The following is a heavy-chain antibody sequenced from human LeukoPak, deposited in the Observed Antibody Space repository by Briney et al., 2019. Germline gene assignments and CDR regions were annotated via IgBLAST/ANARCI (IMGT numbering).Heavy chain of an antibody. J-gene: IGHJ3*02. CDR3: ARDSGNYLDAFDI. CDR1: GFTFSRHS. D-gene: IGHD1-7*01. Sequence: GGSLRLSCTASGFTFSRHSINWVRQAPGKGLEWVSSISSSSSYIYYADSVKGRFTISRDNAKNSLYLQMNSLRAEDTAVYYCARDSGNYLDAFDIWGQGTMVTVSS. V-gene: IGHV3-21*01. CDR2: ISSSSSYI.